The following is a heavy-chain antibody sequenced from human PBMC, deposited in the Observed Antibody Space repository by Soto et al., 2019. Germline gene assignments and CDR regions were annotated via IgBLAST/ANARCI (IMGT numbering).Heavy chain of an antibody. CDR1: GGTFSSYA. CDR2: IIPIFGTA. V-gene: IGHV1-69*01. CDR3: AGEGTIPKTGAFDI. Sequence: QVQLVQSGAEVKKPGSSVKVSCKASGGTFSSYAISWVRQAPGQGLEWMGGIIPIFGTANYAQKFQGRVTITADESTSTAYMELSSLRSEDTAVYYCAGEGTIPKTGAFDIWGQGTMVTVSS. D-gene: IGHD2-2*02. J-gene: IGHJ3*02.